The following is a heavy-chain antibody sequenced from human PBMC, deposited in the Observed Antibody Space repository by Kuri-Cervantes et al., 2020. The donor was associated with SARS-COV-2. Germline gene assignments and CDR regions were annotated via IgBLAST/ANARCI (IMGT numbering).Heavy chain of an antibody. CDR3: ARVGIYDYSNYRPFDY. J-gene: IGHJ4*02. Sequence: ASVKVSCKASGYTFTDYYMYWVRQAPGQGLEWMGWINPNTGDTNYAQRFQARVTMARDTSISTAYMELSRLRSDDTAVYYCARVGIYDYSNYRPFDYWGQGTLVTVSS. V-gene: IGHV1-2*02. D-gene: IGHD4-11*01. CDR1: GYTFTDYY. CDR2: INPNTGDT.